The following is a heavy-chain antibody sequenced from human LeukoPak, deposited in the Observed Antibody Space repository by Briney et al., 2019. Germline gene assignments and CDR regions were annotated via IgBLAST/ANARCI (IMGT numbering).Heavy chain of an antibody. CDR3: ARTGWFGELSFDY. CDR1: GGSISSYY. J-gene: IGHJ4*02. D-gene: IGHD3-10*01. Sequence: SETLSLTCTVSGGSISSYYWSWIRQPPGKGLEWIGYIYYSGSTNYNPSLKSRVTISVDTSKNQFSLKLSSVTAADTAVYYCARTGWFGELSFDYWGQGTLVTVSS. V-gene: IGHV4-59*08. CDR2: IYYSGST.